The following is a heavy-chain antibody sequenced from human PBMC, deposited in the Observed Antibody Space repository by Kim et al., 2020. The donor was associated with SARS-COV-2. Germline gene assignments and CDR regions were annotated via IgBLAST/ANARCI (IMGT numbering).Heavy chain of an antibody. V-gene: IGHV4-4*07. Sequence: SETLSLTCTVSNGSVGTYFWNWFRQPAGKRLEWIGRIYSSGNTEYNPSLKSRLSLSLDRSRKRFSLTLSSVTAADTAVYYCGLQSHVAAGKSYWGQGTLVTVSS. CDR1: NGSVGTYF. J-gene: IGHJ1*01. D-gene: IGHD4-4*01. CDR2: IYSSGNT. CDR3: GLQSHVAAGKSY.